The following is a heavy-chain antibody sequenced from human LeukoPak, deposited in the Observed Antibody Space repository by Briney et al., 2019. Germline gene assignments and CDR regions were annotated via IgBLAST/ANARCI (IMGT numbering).Heavy chain of an antibody. Sequence: ASVKVSCKASGYTFTNYDINWVRQATGQGLGWMGWMNPNDGNTGYAPKFQDRVSLTRNISIGTAYMEVTSLGSEDTAVYYCVGGVIVKPHVWGQGTLVTVSS. D-gene: IGHD3-16*02. CDR3: VGGVIVKPHV. V-gene: IGHV1-8*01. CDR1: GYTFTNYD. CDR2: MNPNDGNT. J-gene: IGHJ4*02.